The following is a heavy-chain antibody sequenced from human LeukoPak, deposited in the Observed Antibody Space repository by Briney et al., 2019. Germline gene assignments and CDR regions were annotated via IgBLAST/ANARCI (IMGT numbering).Heavy chain of an antibody. J-gene: IGHJ5*02. CDR2: INPDGSST. V-gene: IGHV3-74*01. D-gene: IGHD1-26*01. Sequence: GGSLRLSCAASGFSFTDAWMSWVRQAPGKGLVWVSRINPDGSSTTYADSVKGRFTISRDNAKNTLYLQMNSLRAEDTAVYFCAPMRDWEISWGQGTLVTVSS. CDR3: APMRDWEIS. CDR1: GFSFTDAW.